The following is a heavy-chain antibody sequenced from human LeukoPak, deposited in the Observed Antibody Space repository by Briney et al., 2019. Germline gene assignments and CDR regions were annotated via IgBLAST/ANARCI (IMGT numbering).Heavy chain of an antibody. J-gene: IGHJ4*02. CDR1: GFTFSSYW. V-gene: IGHV3-7*01. CDR2: IKQDGSEK. CDR3: ARDSYCTNGVCYYDY. Sequence: GGSLRLSCAASGFTFSSYWMSWVRQAPGKGLEWVANIKQDGSEKYYVDSVKGRFTISRDNAKNSLYLQMNSLRAEDTAVYYCARDSYCTNGVCYYDYWGQGTLVTVSS. D-gene: IGHD2-8*01.